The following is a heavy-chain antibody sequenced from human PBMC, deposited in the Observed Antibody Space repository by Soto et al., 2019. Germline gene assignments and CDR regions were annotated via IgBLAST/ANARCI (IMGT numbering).Heavy chain of an antibody. V-gene: IGHV4-59*13. CDR1: ADSFSTYY. Sequence: SETLSLTCTVSADSFSTYYWSWIRQHTGKGLEWIGYIHYSGATNYNPSLKSRVTMSLDTSKKQFSLRLRSVTAADTAVYYCARALSMVRGAASYYFDYWGHGTLVTVSS. CDR2: IHYSGAT. D-gene: IGHD3-10*01. CDR3: ARALSMVRGAASYYFDY. J-gene: IGHJ4*01.